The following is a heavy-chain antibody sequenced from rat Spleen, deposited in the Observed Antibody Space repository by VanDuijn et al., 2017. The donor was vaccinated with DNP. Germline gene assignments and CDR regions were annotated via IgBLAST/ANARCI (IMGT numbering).Heavy chain of an antibody. Sequence: EVQLVASGGGLVQPGRSLKLSCAASGFTFSDYYMAWVRQAPTKGLEWVAYISYDGSHSNYGDSVKGRFTISRDNAKSTLYLQMNSLRSEDMATYYCVRPHYSYGSYPRYWGQGVMVTVSS. CDR1: GFTFSDYY. CDR3: VRPHYSYGSYPRY. V-gene: IGHV5-22*01. CDR2: ISYDGSHS. D-gene: IGHD1-12*02. J-gene: IGHJ2*01.